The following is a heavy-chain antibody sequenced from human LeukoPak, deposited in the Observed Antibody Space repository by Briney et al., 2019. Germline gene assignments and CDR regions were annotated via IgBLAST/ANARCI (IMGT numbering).Heavy chain of an antibody. CDR3: AKDAGYSSSWYVY. V-gene: IGHV3-9*01. CDR2: ISWNSGSI. Sequence: PGGSLRLSCAASGFTFDDYAMHWVRQAPGKGLEWVSGISWNSGSIGYADSVKGRFTISRDNAKNSLYLQMNSLRAEDTALYYCAKDAGYSSSWYVYWGQGTLVTVSS. CDR1: GFTFDDYA. J-gene: IGHJ4*02. D-gene: IGHD6-13*01.